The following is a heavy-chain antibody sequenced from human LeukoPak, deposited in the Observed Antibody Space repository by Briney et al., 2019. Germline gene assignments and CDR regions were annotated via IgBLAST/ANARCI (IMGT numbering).Heavy chain of an antibody. Sequence: PGGSLRLSCAASGFTFNSYAMSWVRQAPGKGLEWVSGISSGGNTYYADSVKGRFTISRDNSENTLHLQMNSLSAEHTAIYYCAKARAGDIPAAFNYWRQGTLVTVSS. J-gene: IGHJ4*02. V-gene: IGHV3-23*01. CDR2: ISSGGNT. CDR1: GFTFNSYA. D-gene: IGHD2-2*01. CDR3: AKARAGDIPAAFNY.